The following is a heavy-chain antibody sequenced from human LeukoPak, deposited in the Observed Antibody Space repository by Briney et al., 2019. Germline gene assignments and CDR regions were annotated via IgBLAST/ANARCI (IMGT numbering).Heavy chain of an antibody. CDR3: AGGGYDYAHT. V-gene: IGHV1-69*13. Sequence: ASVKASCKASGGTFSSYAISWVRQAPGQGLEWMGGIIPIFGTANYAQKFQGRVTITADESTSTAYMELSSLRSEDTAVYYCAGGGYDYAHTWGQGTLVTVSS. CDR2: IIPIFGTA. J-gene: IGHJ5*02. D-gene: IGHD3-16*01. CDR1: GGTFSSYA.